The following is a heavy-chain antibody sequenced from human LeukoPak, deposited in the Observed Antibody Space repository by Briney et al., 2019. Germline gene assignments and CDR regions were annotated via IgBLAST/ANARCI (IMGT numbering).Heavy chain of an antibody. CDR1: GYTFTGYY. CDR3: ARVGGVPYAFDI. J-gene: IGHJ3*02. V-gene: IGHV1-2*02. D-gene: IGHD3-16*01. CDR2: INPNSGGT. Sequence: GASVKVSCKASGYTFTGYYMHWVRQAPGQGLEWMGWINPNSGGTNYAQKFQGRVTITADKSTSTAYMELSSLRSEDTAVYYCARVGGVPYAFDIWGQGTMVTVSS.